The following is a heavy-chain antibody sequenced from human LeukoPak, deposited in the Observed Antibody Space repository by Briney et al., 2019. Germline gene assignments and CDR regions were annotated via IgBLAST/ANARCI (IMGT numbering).Heavy chain of an antibody. CDR1: GYSSSSGYF. V-gene: IGHV4-38-2*01. Sequence: SETLSLTCAVSGYSSSSGYFWGWMRRPPGKGVEWIGSISQSGNTYYNLSLKSRVTISVDKSKNKFSLKLSSVSAADTAFYYCARLNQFVYRFDPWGQGTLVTVSS. J-gene: IGHJ5*02. CDR3: ARLNQFVYRFDP. D-gene: IGHD3-16*01. CDR2: ISQSGNT.